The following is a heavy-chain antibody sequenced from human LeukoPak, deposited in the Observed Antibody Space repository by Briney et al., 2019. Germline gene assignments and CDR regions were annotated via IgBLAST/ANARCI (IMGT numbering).Heavy chain of an antibody. J-gene: IGHJ4*02. CDR3: AKDSHPGSGSYYKGNFDY. CDR1: GFTFSSHW. CDR2: IKQSGSEK. D-gene: IGHD3-10*01. Sequence: GRSLRLSCAASGFTFSSHWMSYVRQAPGKGLEWVADIKQSGSEKYYVDSVKGRFTISRDNGKSSLYLQMNSLRAEDTALYYCAKDSHPGSGSYYKGNFDYWGQGTLVTVSS. V-gene: IGHV3-7*03.